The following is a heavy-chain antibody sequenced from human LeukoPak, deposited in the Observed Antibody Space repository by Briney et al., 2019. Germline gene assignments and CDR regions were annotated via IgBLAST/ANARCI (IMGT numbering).Heavy chain of an antibody. J-gene: IGHJ3*02. CDR1: GGTFSSYA. CDR3: ARVGDSYYYDRGWGAFDI. CDR2: IIPIFGTA. Sequence: GASVKVSCKASGGTFSSYAISWVRQAPGQGLEWMGGIIPIFGTANYAQKFQGRVTITADESTSTAYMELNSLRSEDTAVYYCARVGDSYYYDRGWGAFDIWGQGTMVTVSS. V-gene: IGHV1-69*13. D-gene: IGHD3-22*01.